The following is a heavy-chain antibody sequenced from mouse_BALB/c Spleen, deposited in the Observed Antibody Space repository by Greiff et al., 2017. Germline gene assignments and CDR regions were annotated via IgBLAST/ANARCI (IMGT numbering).Heavy chain of an antibody. CDR2: IWAGGST. V-gene: IGHV2-9*02. CDR3: ARTLQYGNRGFAY. D-gene: IGHD2-10*02. Sequence: VQLVESGPGLVAPSQSLSITCTVSGFSLTSYGVHWVRQPPGKGLEWLGVIWAGGSTNYNSALMSRLSISKDNSKSQVFLKMNSLQTDDTAMYYCARTLQYGNRGFAYWGQGTLVTVSA. CDR1: GFSLTSYG. J-gene: IGHJ3*01.